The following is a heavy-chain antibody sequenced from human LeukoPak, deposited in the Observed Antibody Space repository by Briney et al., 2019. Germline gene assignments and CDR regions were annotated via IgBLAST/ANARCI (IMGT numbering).Heavy chain of an antibody. V-gene: IGHV1-69*05. CDR2: IIPIFGTA. D-gene: IGHD5-24*01. CDR3: ARVLGKDGYNHYYFDY. J-gene: IGHJ4*02. Sequence: SVKVSCKASGGTFSSYATSWVRQAPGQGLEWMGGIIPIFGTANYAQKFQGRVTITTDESTSTAYMELSSLRSEDTAVYYCARVLGKDGYNHYYFDYWGQGTLVTVSS. CDR1: GGTFSSYA.